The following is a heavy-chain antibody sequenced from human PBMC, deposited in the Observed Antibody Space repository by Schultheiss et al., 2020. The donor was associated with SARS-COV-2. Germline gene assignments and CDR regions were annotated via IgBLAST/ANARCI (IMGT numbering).Heavy chain of an antibody. Sequence: ASVKVSCKASGYTFTSYAMHWVRQAPGQRLEWMGWISAYNGNTNYAQKLQGRVTMTTDTSTSTAYMELRSLRSDDTAVYYCARERTLSSYYDFWSGYYHDAFDIWGQGTMVTVSS. J-gene: IGHJ3*02. CDR3: ARERTLSSYYDFWSGYYHDAFDI. D-gene: IGHD3-3*01. CDR2: ISAYNGNT. CDR1: GYTFTSYA. V-gene: IGHV1-18*01.